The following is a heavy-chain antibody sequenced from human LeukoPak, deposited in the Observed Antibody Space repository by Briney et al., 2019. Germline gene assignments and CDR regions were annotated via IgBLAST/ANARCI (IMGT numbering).Heavy chain of an antibody. Sequence: PGGSLRLSCAASGFTFSSYSMNWVRQAPGKGLEWVSSISSSSSYIYYADSVKGRFTISRDNAKNTLNLQMNSLRAEDTAAYYCARDLGEPPPTFDYWGQGTLVTVSS. D-gene: IGHD3-16*01. CDR1: GFTFSSYS. J-gene: IGHJ4*02. CDR3: ARDLGEPPPTFDY. CDR2: ISSSSSYI. V-gene: IGHV3-21*01.